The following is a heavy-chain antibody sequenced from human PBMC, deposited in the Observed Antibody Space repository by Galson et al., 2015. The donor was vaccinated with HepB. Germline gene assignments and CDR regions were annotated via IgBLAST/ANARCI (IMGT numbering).Heavy chain of an antibody. J-gene: IGHJ3*01. V-gene: IGHV5-51*03. CDR3: ARATTGSTRTFDV. CDR2: VYPEDSDT. Sequence: QSGAEVKMPGESLKISCKGSGYSFTNYWIGWVRQMPGKGLEWMGIVYPEDSDTRYSPSFQGQVTISADKSISTAYLQWGSLKASDTAMYYCARATTGSTRTFDVWGPGTMVTVSS. D-gene: IGHD1-1*01. CDR1: GYSFTNYW.